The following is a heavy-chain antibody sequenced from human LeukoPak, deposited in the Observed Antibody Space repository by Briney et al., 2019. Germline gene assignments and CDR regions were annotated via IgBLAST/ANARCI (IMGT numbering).Heavy chain of an antibody. CDR1: GGSISSYY. D-gene: IGHD6-13*01. V-gene: IGHV4-4*07. CDR2: IYTSGST. Sequence: SETLSLTCTVSGGSISSYYWSWIRQPAGKGLEWIGRIYTSGSTNYNPSLKSRVTMSVDTSKNQFSLKLSSVTAADTAVYYCAREIGSSWAHWLDPWGQGTLVTVSS. CDR3: AREIGSSWAHWLDP. J-gene: IGHJ5*02.